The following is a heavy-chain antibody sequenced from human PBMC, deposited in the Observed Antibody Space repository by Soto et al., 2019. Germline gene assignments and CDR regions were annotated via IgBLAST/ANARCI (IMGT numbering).Heavy chain of an antibody. J-gene: IGHJ6*02. V-gene: IGHV4-31*03. D-gene: IGHD3-10*01. CDR3: ARVTFINGMDV. Sequence: SETLSLTCTVSGGSISSGGYYWSWIRQHPGKGLEWIGYIYYSGSTYYNPSLKSRVTISVDTSKNQFSLKLSSVTAADTAVYYCARVTFINGMDVWGQGTTVTVSS. CDR2: IYYSGST. CDR1: GGSISSGGYY.